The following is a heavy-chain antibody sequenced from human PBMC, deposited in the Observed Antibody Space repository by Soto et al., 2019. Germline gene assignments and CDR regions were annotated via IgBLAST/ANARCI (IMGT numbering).Heavy chain of an antibody. Sequence: QVQLVQSGAEVKKPGSSVKVSCEASGGTFSSYPINWVRQAPGQGLEWMGGIIPFFGTSNYAQKFQGRVTITADDSPSTAYMELRSLIAEDTAVYYCARVGHITNYGMAVWGQGTTVTVSS. D-gene: IGHD1-26*01. J-gene: IGHJ6*02. CDR1: GGTFSSYP. CDR3: ARVGHITNYGMAV. CDR2: IIPFFGTS. V-gene: IGHV1-69*01.